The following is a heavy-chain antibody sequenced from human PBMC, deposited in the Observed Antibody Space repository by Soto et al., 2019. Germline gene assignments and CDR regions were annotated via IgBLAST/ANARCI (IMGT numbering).Heavy chain of an antibody. Sequence: QLQLQESGSGLVKPSQTLSLTCAVSGGSISSGGYSWSWIRQPPGKGLEWIGYIYHSGCTYYNPSLKSRVTISVDRSKNQFTLQLSSVPAADTAVYCGAAGGGLPRYYWGQGTLVTVSS. J-gene: IGHJ4*02. D-gene: IGHD1-26*01. V-gene: IGHV4-30-2*01. CDR3: AAGGGLPRYY. CDR1: GGSISSGGYS. CDR2: IYHSGCT.